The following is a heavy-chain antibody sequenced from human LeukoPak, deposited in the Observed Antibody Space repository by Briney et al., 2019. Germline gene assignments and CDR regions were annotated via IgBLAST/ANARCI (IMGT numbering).Heavy chain of an antibody. Sequence: ASVTVSCKASGYTFTDYYMHWVRQAPGQGLEWMGWINPNSGGTNYAQKFQGRVTMTRDTSISTTYMERSRLASDDTAVYYCARASYYYDSSGYPGYYFDYWGQGTLVTVSS. J-gene: IGHJ4*02. D-gene: IGHD3-22*01. CDR1: GYTFTDYY. CDR3: ARASYYYDSSGYPGYYFDY. CDR2: INPNSGGT. V-gene: IGHV1-2*02.